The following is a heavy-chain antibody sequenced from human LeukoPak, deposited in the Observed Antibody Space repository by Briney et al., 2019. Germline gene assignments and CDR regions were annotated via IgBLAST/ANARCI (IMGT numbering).Heavy chain of an antibody. V-gene: IGHV4-34*01. CDR2: IYHSGST. Sequence: PSETLSLTCAVYGGSFSGYYWSWIRQPPGKGLEWIGYIYHSGSTYYNPSLKSRVTISVDRSKNQFSLKLSSVTAADTAVYYCAREAVVPAGNYYMDVWGKGTTVTVSS. J-gene: IGHJ6*03. D-gene: IGHD2-2*01. CDR3: AREAVVPAGNYYMDV. CDR1: GGSFSGYY.